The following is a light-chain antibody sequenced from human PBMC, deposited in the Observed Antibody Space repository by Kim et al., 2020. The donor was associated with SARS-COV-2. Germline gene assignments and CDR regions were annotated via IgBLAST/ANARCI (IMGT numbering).Light chain of an antibody. V-gene: IGLV3-19*01. J-gene: IGLJ2*01. CDR2: GNN. CDR1: SLRKYY. CDR3: NSRDNTDKLL. Sequence: SSELTQDPSVSVALGQTVTITCQGDSLRKYYATWYQQRPGQAPALVIYGNNNRPSGIPDRFSGSSSGNTASLTITGAQAEDEATYFCNSRDNTDKLLFGGGSKLTVL.